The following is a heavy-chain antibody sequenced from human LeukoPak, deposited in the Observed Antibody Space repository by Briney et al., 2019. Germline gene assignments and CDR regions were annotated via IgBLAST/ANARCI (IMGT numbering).Heavy chain of an antibody. J-gene: IGHJ4*02. Sequence: PSETLSLTCTVSGGSISNGDHYWGWIRQHPGTGLEWIGHIYYSGSTYYNPSLKSRGIISVETSKNQFSLKLSSVTAADTAVYYCARIMLSWRELDCWGQGTLVTVSS. CDR1: GGSISNGDHY. CDR2: IYYSGST. CDR3: ARIMLSWRELDC. D-gene: IGHD1-26*01. V-gene: IGHV4-31*03.